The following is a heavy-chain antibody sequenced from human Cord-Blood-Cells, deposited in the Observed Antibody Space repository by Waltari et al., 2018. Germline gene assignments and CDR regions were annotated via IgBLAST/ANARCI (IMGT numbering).Heavy chain of an antibody. CDR1: GGSVSSGSYY. CDR3: ARDSGNWYFDL. J-gene: IGHJ2*01. V-gene: IGHV4-61*01. Sequence: QVQLQESGPGLVKPSETLSLTCTVSGGSVSSGSYYWSWIRQPPGKGLEWIGYIYYSGSTNYNPPLKGRVTISVDTSKNQFSRKLSSVTAADTAVYYCARDSGNWYFDLWGRGTLVTVSS. CDR2: IYYSGST. D-gene: IGHD1-26*01.